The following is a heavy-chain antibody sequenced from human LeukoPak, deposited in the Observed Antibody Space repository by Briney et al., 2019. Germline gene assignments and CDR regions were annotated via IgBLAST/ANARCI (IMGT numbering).Heavy chain of an antibody. D-gene: IGHD1-26*01. Sequence: SETLSLTCTVSGGSISSYYWGWIRQPPGKGLEWIGSIYYSGSTYCNPSLKSRVTISVDTSKNQFSLKLSSVTAADTAVYYCARRNRSIVGATNIDYWGQGTLVTVSS. CDR1: GGSISSYY. V-gene: IGHV4-39*01. J-gene: IGHJ4*02. CDR2: IYYSGST. CDR3: ARRNRSIVGATNIDY.